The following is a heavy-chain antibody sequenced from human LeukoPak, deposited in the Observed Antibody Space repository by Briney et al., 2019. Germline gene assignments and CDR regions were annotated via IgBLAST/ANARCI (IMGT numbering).Heavy chain of an antibody. CDR1: GFTFGDYA. J-gene: IGHJ3*02. Sequence: GGSLRLSCTASGFTFGDYAMSWFRQAPGKGLEWVSSISSSSSYIYYADSVKGRFTISRDNAKNSLYLQMNSLRAEDTAVYYCAGGMVRGVMSVHAFDIWGQGTMVTVSS. CDR3: AGGMVRGVMSVHAFDI. V-gene: IGHV3-21*01. D-gene: IGHD3-10*01. CDR2: ISSSSSYI.